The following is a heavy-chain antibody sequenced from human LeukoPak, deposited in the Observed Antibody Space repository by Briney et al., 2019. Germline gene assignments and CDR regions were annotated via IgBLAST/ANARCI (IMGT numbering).Heavy chain of an antibody. CDR1: GGSISSSSYY. CDR2: INHSGST. D-gene: IGHD4-11*01. J-gene: IGHJ4*02. CDR3: ARVDYSNYYYFDY. V-gene: IGHV4-39*07. Sequence: PSETLSLTCTVSGGSISSSSYYWSWIRQPPGKGLEWIGEINHSGSTNYNPSLKSRVTISVDTSKNQFSLKLSSVTAADTAVYYCARVDYSNYYYFDYWGQGTLVTVSS.